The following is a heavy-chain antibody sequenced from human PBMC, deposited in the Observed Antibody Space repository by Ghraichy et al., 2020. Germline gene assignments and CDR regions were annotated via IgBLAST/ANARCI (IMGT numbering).Heavy chain of an antibody. CDR3: ARWAGTAVGFNYWYFDF. Sequence: SQTLSLTCTVSGGSISSYYWSWIRQPPGKGLEWIGYIYYSGSTNYNPSLKSRVTISVDTSKNQFSLKLSSVTAADTAVYYCARWAGTAVGFNYWYFDFWGRGTLVTVSS. CDR2: IYYSGST. D-gene: IGHD6-19*01. J-gene: IGHJ2*01. V-gene: IGHV4-59*01. CDR1: GGSISSYY.